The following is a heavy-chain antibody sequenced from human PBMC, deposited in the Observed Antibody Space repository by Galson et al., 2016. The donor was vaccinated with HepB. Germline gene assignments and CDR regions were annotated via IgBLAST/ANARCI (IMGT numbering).Heavy chain of an antibody. CDR1: GYSFAGYY. J-gene: IGHJ4*02. Sequence: SVKVSCKASGYSFAGYYIHWVRQAPGLGLEWMGWINPSTGGTNYAPKFEGRVTMTGDMSISTAYLEVNGLTSDDTAVYYCARAPLHCSSTGCYIDFWGQGSLVTVSS. D-gene: IGHD2-2*02. CDR2: INPSTGGT. CDR3: ARAPLHCSSTGCYIDF. V-gene: IGHV1-2*02.